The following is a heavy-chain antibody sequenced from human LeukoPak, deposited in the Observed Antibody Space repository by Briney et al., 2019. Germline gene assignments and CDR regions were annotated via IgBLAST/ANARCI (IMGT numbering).Heavy chain of an antibody. CDR2: IIPTFGTA. CDR1: GGTFSSYA. Sequence: SVKVSCKASGGTFSSYAISWVRQAPGQGLEWMGRIIPTFGTANYAQKFQGRVTITTDESTSTAYMELSSLRSEDTAVYYCARSNYYDSSGYCDYWGQGTLVTVSS. D-gene: IGHD3-22*01. V-gene: IGHV1-69*05. J-gene: IGHJ4*02. CDR3: ARSNYYDSSGYCDY.